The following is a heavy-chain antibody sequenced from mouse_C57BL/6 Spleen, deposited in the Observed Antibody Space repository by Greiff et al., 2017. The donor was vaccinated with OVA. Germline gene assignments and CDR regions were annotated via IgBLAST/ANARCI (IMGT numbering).Heavy chain of an antibody. V-gene: IGHV2-5*01. D-gene: IGHD2-4*01. CDR3: AKAGSYYDYDGFAY. CDR1: GFSLTSYG. J-gene: IGHJ3*01. CDR2: IWSGGST. Sequence: QVQLQQSGPGLVQPSQSLSITCTVSGFSLTSYGVHWVRQSPGKGLEWLGVIWSGGSTDYNAAFMSRLSIPNDNSKSQSFFKMNRLKADDAAVYDCAKAGSYYDYDGFAYGGKGTLVTVSA.